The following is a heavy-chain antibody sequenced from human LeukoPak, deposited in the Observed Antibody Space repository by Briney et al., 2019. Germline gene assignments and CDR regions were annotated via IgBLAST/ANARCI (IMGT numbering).Heavy chain of an antibody. CDR2: IIPIFGTA. Sequence: GASVKVSCKASGGTFSSYAISWVRQAPGQGLEWMGGIIPIFGTANYAQKFQGRVTITTDESTSTAYMELSSLRSEDTAVYYCARSPSTTVVTHFDYWGQETLVTVSS. CDR3: ARSPSTTVVTHFDY. J-gene: IGHJ4*02. D-gene: IGHD4-23*01. V-gene: IGHV1-69*05. CDR1: GGTFSSYA.